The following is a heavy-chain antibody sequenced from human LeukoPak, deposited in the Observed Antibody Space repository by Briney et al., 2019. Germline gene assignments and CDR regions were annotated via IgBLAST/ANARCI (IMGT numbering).Heavy chain of an antibody. D-gene: IGHD2-21*01. J-gene: IGHJ4*02. Sequence: SVKVSCKASGGTFSSYAISWVRQAPGQGLEWMGGIIPIFGTANYAQKFQGRVTITTDESTSAAYMELSSLRSEDTAVYYCAGAYCGGDCYHRLAYWGQGTLVTVSS. CDR2: IIPIFGTA. CDR1: GGTFSSYA. V-gene: IGHV1-69*05. CDR3: AGAYCGGDCYHRLAY.